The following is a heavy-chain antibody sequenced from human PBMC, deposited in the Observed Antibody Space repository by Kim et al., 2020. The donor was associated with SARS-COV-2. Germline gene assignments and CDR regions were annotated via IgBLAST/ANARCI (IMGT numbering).Heavy chain of an antibody. Sequence: GGSLRLSCAASGFTFSSYGMHWVRQAPGKGLEWVAVISYDGSNKYYADSVKCRFTISRDNSKNTLYLQMNSLRAEDTAVYYCAKDGPIEFGELSWGQGTLVTVSS. V-gene: IGHV3-30*18. CDR2: ISYDGSNK. D-gene: IGHD3-10*01. CDR1: GFTFSSYG. CDR3: AKDGPIEFGELS. J-gene: IGHJ4*02.